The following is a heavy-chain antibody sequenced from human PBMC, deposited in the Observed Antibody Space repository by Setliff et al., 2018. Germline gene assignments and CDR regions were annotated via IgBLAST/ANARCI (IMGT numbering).Heavy chain of an antibody. J-gene: IGHJ4*02. CDR1: GVSVSSSYY. CDR3: ARERQGGSLEWSPFDS. Sequence: PSETLSLTCTVSGVSVSSSYYWSWIRQPAGKGLQWIGRVYSDGETDYSPSLKSRVTISVDKSNNQFSLNLKSMTAADTALYFCARERQGGSLEWSPFDSWGQGILVTVSS. CDR2: VYSDGET. V-gene: IGHV4-4*07. D-gene: IGHD3-3*01.